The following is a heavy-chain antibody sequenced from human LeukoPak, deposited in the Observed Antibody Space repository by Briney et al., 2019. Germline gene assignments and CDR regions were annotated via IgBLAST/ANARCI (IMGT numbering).Heavy chain of an antibody. D-gene: IGHD5-12*01. CDR1: EFTFSLYW. CDR3: ARGGVASWGY. J-gene: IGHJ4*02. Sequence: GGSLRLSCAASEFTFSLYWMTWVRQAPGKGLKWVANIKQDGSEKYYVDSVKGRFTISRDNAKNSVYLQMNSLRAEDSAIYYCARGGVASWGYWGQGTLVTVSS. V-gene: IGHV3-7*01. CDR2: IKQDGSEK.